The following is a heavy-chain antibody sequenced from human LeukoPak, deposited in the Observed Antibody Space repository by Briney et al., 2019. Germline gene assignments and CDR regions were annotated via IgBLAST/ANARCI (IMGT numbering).Heavy chain of an antibody. Sequence: ASVKVSCKASGYTFTSYGISWVRQAPGQGLEWMGWISAYDANTNYAQKLQGRVTMTTDTSTSTAYMELRSLTSDDTAVYYCARDRGSGWFVYWGQGTLVTVSS. CDR2: ISAYDANT. J-gene: IGHJ4*02. V-gene: IGHV1-18*01. CDR1: GYTFTSYG. D-gene: IGHD6-19*01. CDR3: ARDRGSGWFVY.